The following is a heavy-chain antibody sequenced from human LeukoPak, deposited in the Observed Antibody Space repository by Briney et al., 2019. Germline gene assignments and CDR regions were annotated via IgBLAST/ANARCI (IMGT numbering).Heavy chain of an antibody. V-gene: IGHV4-38-2*01. CDR2: IYHSGST. Sequence: SETLSLTCAVSGYSISSGYYWGWIRQPPGKGLECIGSIYHSGSTYYNPSLKSRVTISVDTSKNQFSLKLSSVTAADTAVYYCARFGWDGDYGRRYYYYMDVWGKGTTVTVSS. D-gene: IGHD4-17*01. CDR1: GYSISSGYY. CDR3: ARFGWDGDYGRRYYYYMDV. J-gene: IGHJ6*03.